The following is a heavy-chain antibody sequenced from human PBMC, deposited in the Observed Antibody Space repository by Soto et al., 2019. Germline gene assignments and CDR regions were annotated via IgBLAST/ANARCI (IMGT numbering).Heavy chain of an antibody. CDR1: GGSFSGYY. CDR3: AREELYCSSTSCYETTYYMDV. V-gene: IGHV4-34*01. Sequence: SETLSLTCAVYGGSFSGYYWSRIRQPPGKGLERIGEINHSGSTNYNPSLKSRVTISVDTSNNQFSLKLSSVTAADTAVYYCAREELYCSSTSCYETTYYMDVWGKGTTVTVSS. J-gene: IGHJ6*03. CDR2: INHSGST. D-gene: IGHD2-2*01.